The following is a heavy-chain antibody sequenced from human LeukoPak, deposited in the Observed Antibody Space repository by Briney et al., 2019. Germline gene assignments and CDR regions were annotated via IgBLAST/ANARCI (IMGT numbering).Heavy chain of an antibody. CDR2: ISGSGGST. V-gene: IGHV3-23*01. Sequence: GGSLRLSCAASGFTFSSYAMSWVRQAPGKGLEWVSGISGSGGSTYYADSVKGRFTISRDNSKNTLYLQMNSLRAEDTAIYYCAKVMDYDFWSGYYNSYYYNYMDVWGKGTTVTVSS. J-gene: IGHJ6*03. CDR1: GFTFSSYA. CDR3: AKVMDYDFWSGYYNSYYYNYMDV. D-gene: IGHD3-3*01.